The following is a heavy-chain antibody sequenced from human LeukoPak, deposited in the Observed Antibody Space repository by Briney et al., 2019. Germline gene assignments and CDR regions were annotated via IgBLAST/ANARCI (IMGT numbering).Heavy chain of an antibody. CDR2: IKQDGSEK. J-gene: IGHJ4*02. CDR1: GLIFSDYW. CDR3: ARNSVDY. Sequence: PGGSLRLSCAASGLIFSDYWMSSARQAPGKGLEWVAHIKQDGSEKYYVDSVKGRFTISRDNAKNSLYLQMNSLRAEDTAVYYCARNSVDYWGQGTLVTVSS. V-gene: IGHV3-7*01. D-gene: IGHD2/OR15-2a*01.